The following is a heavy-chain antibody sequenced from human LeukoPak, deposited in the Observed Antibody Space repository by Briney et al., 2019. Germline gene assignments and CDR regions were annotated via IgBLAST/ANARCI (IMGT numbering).Heavy chain of an antibody. Sequence: SETLSLTCAVYGGSFSGYYWSWIRQPPGKGLEWIGEINHSGSTNYNPSLKSRVTISVDTSKNQFSLKLSSVTAADTAVYYCARRGPYSYGLPGAFDIWGQGPMVTVSS. CDR1: GGSFSGYY. CDR2: INHSGST. CDR3: ARRGPYSYGLPGAFDI. D-gene: IGHD5-18*01. V-gene: IGHV4-34*01. J-gene: IGHJ3*02.